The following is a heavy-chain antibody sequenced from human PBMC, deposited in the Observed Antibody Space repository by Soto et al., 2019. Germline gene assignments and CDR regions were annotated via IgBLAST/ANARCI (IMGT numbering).Heavy chain of an antibody. CDR2: INHSGST. V-gene: IGHV4-34*01. J-gene: IGHJ5*02. CDR1: GGSFSGFY. Sequence: PSETLSLTCAVYGGSFSGFYWSWIRQPPGKGLEWIGEINHSGSTNYNPSLKSRVTISVDTSKSQFSLKLSSVTAADTAVYYCARAPPGRVVPATAIDPWGQGTLVTVSS. D-gene: IGHD2-15*01. CDR3: ARAPPGRVVPATAIDP.